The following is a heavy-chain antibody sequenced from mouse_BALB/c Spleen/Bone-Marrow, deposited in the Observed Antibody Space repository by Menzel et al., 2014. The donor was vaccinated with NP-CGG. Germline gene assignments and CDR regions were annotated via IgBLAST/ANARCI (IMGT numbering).Heavy chain of an antibody. CDR1: GFTFTDHY. J-gene: IGHJ2*01. CDR2: IRNKANGYTT. Sequence: EVKLMESGGGLVQPGGFLRLSCAPSGFTFTDHYMSWVRQPPGKALEWLGFIRNKANGYTTEYSASVKGRFTISRDNSQSFVYLQMNTLRAEDSATYYCARDYLYYFDYWGQGTTLTVSS. V-gene: IGHV7-3*02. D-gene: IGHD2-1*01. CDR3: ARDYLYYFDY.